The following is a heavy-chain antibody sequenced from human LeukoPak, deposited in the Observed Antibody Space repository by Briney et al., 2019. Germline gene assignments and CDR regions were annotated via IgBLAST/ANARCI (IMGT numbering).Heavy chain of an antibody. V-gene: IGHV1-18*01. CDR3: ARDRVGITGNWFDP. D-gene: IGHD1-26*01. CDR1: GYTFINYG. CDR2: ISAYNGDT. Sequence: ASVKVSCKSSGYTFINYGISWVRQAPGQGLEWMGWISAYNGDTNYAQKLQGRVTMTTDTSTSTAYMEVRSLRSDDTAVYYCARDRVGITGNWFDPWGQGTLVTVSS. J-gene: IGHJ5*02.